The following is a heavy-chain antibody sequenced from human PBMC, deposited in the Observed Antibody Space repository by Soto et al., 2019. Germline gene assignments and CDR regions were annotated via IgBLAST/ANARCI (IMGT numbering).Heavy chain of an antibody. CDR2: ISYDGRNK. V-gene: IGHV3-30*04. D-gene: IGHD6-19*01. Sequence: QVQLVESGGGVVQPGRSLRLSCAASGFTFSSYAMHWVRQAPGKGLEWVAVISYDGRNKYYADSVKGRFTISRDNSNNTLYLQMNSLRAEDTAVYYCARGGSGWYKDGMDVWGQGTTVTVSS. CDR1: GFTFSSYA. J-gene: IGHJ6*02. CDR3: ARGGSGWYKDGMDV.